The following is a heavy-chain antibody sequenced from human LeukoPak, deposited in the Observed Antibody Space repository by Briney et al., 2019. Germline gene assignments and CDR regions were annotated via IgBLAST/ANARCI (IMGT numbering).Heavy chain of an antibody. J-gene: IGHJ4*02. V-gene: IGHV3-7*01. D-gene: IGHD4-17*01. CDR3: ARDLLYGDYVGAYFDY. Sequence: PGGSLRLSCVASGFTFRNYWMTWVGQAPGKGREWVANVKQDGSEKHYVASVRGRFTISRDNTKNSLYLQLNSLRAEDTAVYYCARDLLYGDYVGAYFDYWGQGALVTVSS. CDR2: VKQDGSEK. CDR1: GFTFRNYW.